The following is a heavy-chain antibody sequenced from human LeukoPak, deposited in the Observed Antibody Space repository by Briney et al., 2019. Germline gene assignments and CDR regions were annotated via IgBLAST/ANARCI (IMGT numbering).Heavy chain of an antibody. CDR3: ARDRARYYDFWSGRHWFDP. CDR1: GYTFTGYY. D-gene: IGHD3-3*01. V-gene: IGHV1-2*02. Sequence: ASVKVSCKASGYTFTGYYMHWVRQAPGQGLEWMGWINPNSGGTNYAQKFQGRVTMTRDTSISTAYMELSRLRSDDTAVYYCARDRARYYDFWSGRHWFDPWGQGTLVTVSS. J-gene: IGHJ5*02. CDR2: INPNSGGT.